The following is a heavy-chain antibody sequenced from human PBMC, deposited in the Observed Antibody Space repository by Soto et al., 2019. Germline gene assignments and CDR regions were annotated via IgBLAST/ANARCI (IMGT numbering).Heavy chain of an antibody. Sequence: PSETLSLTCTVSGGSISSGGYYWSWIRQHPGKGLEWIGYIYYSGSTYYNPSLKSRVTISVDTSKNQFSLKLSPVTAADTAVYYCARERFDSSGSQDAFDIWGQGTMVTVSS. CDR2: IYYSGST. V-gene: IGHV4-31*03. CDR1: GGSISSGGYY. J-gene: IGHJ3*02. CDR3: ARERFDSSGSQDAFDI. D-gene: IGHD3-22*01.